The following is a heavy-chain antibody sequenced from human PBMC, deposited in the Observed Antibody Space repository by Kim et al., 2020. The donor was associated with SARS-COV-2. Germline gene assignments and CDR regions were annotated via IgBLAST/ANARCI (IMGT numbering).Heavy chain of an antibody. Sequence: GGSLRLSCTASGFIFSSYWMYWVRQAPGKGLVWVSRIKSDGSSTSYADSVKGRFTISRDNAKTTLYLQMNSLRAEDTAVYYCARDVQFWTGGTSAPWGQGTLVTVSS. D-gene: IGHD2-2*01. CDR3: ARDVQFWTGGTSAP. V-gene: IGHV3-74*01. CDR1: GFIFSSYW. CDR2: IKSDGSST. J-gene: IGHJ5*02.